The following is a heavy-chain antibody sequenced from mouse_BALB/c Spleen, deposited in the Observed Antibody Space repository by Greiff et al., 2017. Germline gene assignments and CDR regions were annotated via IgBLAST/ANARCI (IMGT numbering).Heavy chain of an antibody. D-gene: IGHD2-4*01. V-gene: IGHV1-4*01. J-gene: IGHJ3*01. CDR3: ARRGITTGAWFAY. CDR2: INPSSGYT. CDR1: GYTFTSYT. Sequence: VQLQQSGAELARPGASVKMSCKASGYTFTSYTMHWVKQRPGQGLEWIGYINPSSGYTNYNQKFKDKATLTADKSSSTAYMQLSSLTSEDSAVHYCARRGITTGAWFAYWGQGTLVTVSA.